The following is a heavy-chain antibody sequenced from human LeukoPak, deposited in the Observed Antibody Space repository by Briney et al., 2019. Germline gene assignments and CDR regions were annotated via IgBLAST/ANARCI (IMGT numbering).Heavy chain of an antibody. CDR1: GGSIRSYY. V-gene: IGHV4-59*01. CDR3: ARGASSIAAPGVYYYYMDV. J-gene: IGHJ6*03. CDR2: IYYSGST. D-gene: IGHD6-6*01. Sequence: SETLSLTCSVSGGSIRSYYWSWIRQPPGKGLEWIGYIYYSGSTNYNPSLKSRVTISVDTSKNQFSLKLSSVTAADTAVYYCARGASSIAAPGVYYYYMDVWGKGTTVTVSS.